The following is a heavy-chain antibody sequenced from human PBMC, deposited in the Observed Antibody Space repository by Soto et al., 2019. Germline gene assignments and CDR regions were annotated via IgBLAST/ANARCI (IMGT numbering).Heavy chain of an antibody. CDR2: IYYSGST. V-gene: IGHV4-59*01. J-gene: IGHJ3*02. Sequence: SETLSLTCTVSGGSISSYYWSWVRQPPWKGLEWIGYIYYSGSTNYNPSLKSRVTISVNTSKNQLSMKLSSVTAADTAVYYCARRRFVEWLVDAFDIWGQGTMVTV. D-gene: IGHD3-3*01. CDR1: GGSISSYY. CDR3: ARRRFVEWLVDAFDI.